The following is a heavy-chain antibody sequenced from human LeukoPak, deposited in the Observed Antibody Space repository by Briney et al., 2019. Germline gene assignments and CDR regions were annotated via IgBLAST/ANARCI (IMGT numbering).Heavy chain of an antibody. CDR1: GYTFTKYW. V-gene: IGHV5-51*01. J-gene: IGHJ4*02. D-gene: IGHD3-22*01. Sequence: GESLKISRKGSGYTFTKYWIGWVRQIPGKGLEWMGIIYPSDPDTTYSPSFQGQVTISADKSISTAYLQWSSLKASDTAMYYCARLYDSSGYFDYWGQGTLVTVSS. CDR2: IYPSDPDT. CDR3: ARLYDSSGYFDY.